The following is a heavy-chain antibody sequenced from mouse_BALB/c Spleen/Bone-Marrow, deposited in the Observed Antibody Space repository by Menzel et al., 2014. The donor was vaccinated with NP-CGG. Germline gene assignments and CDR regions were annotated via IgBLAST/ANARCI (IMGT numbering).Heavy chain of an antibody. V-gene: IGHV5-9*02. J-gene: IGHJ3*01. CDR3: ARHPYYGNYPAWFAY. D-gene: IGHD2-10*01. Sequence: DVQLVESGGGLVKPGGSLKLSCAASGFAFSSYDMSWVRRTPEKRLEWVATISSGGSYTYYPDSVKGRFTISRDNARNTLYLQMSSLRSEDTALYYCARHPYYGNYPAWFAYWGQGTLVTVSA. CDR1: GFAFSSYD. CDR2: ISSGGSYT.